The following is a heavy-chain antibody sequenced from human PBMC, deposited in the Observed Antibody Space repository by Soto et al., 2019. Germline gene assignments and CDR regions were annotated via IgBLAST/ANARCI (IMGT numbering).Heavy chain of an antibody. V-gene: IGHV1-18*01. CDR1: GYTFTSYG. J-gene: IGHJ6*02. D-gene: IGHD3-3*01. CDR2: ISVHSGKT. Sequence: VQLVQSGDEVKRPGASVKVSCKTTGYTFTSYGVTWVRQAPAQGLEWMAWISVHSGKTKFAESLRGRVTLTTDTSTSPAYMELRSLRSDDTAVYYCARYDFGVALFYSHGMDVWGQGTKVIVSS. CDR3: ARYDFGVALFYSHGMDV.